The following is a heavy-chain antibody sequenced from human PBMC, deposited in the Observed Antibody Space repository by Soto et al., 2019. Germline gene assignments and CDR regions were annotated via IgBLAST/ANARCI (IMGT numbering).Heavy chain of an antibody. Sequence: GASVKVSCKASGYTFTGYYMHWVRQAPGQGLEWMGWINPNSGGTNYAQKFQGWVTMTRDTSISTAYMELSRLRSDDTAVYYCARDPNLLYYYDSSGYSPSYFDYWGQGTLVTVSS. CDR3: ARDPNLLYYYDSSGYSPSYFDY. CDR2: INPNSGGT. V-gene: IGHV1-2*04. D-gene: IGHD3-22*01. CDR1: GYTFTGYY. J-gene: IGHJ4*02.